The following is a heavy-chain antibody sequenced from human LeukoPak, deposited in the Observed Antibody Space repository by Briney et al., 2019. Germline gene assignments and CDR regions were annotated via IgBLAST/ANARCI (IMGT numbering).Heavy chain of an antibody. V-gene: IGHV3-21*01. D-gene: IGHD3-9*01. CDR3: ARDLKPYYDILTGYSPPPYHGMDV. J-gene: IGHJ6*02. Sequence: GGSLRLSCAASGFTFSSYSMNWVRQAPGKRLEWVSSISSSSSYIYYADSVNGRLPISRDHAKTSLHLHMNSLRAADTAVYYCARDLKPYYDILTGYSPPPYHGMDVWGQGTTVTVSS. CDR2: ISSSSSYI. CDR1: GFTFSSYS.